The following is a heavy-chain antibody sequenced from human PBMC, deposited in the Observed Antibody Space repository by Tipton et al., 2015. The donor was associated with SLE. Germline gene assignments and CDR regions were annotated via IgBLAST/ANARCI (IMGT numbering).Heavy chain of an antibody. Sequence: TLSLICSVSGGSIRTYYWSWIRQTPGKGLEWIGYMYYSGITNYNPSLYGRVSISVDTSRNQFSLKMNSVTAADTAIYYCARGTPFMEWERNWFAPWGQGTLVTVSS. CDR3: ARGTPFMEWERNWFAP. D-gene: IGHD3-3*01. CDR2: MYYSGIT. J-gene: IGHJ5*02. CDR1: GGSIRTYY. V-gene: IGHV4-59*01.